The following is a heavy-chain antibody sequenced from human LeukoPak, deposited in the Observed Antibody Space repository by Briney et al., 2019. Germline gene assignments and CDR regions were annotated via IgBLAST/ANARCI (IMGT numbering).Heavy chain of an antibody. CDR2: IIPIFGTA. CDR3: AREGHDGGSYFDY. Sequence: GSSVKVSCKASGGTFSSDAISWVRQVPGQGLEWMGGIIPIFGTANYAQKFQGRVTITADESTSTAYMELSSLRSEDTAVYYCAREGHDGGSYFDYWGQGTLVTVSS. V-gene: IGHV1-69*01. D-gene: IGHD3-10*01. J-gene: IGHJ4*02. CDR1: GGTFSSDA.